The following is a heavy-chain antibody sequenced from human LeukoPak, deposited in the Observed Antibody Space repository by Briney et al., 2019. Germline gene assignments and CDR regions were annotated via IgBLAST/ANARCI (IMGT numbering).Heavy chain of an antibody. CDR1: GYTFTSYA. Sequence: ASVKVSCKASGYTFTSYAMHWVRQAPGQGLEWMGGIIPIFGTANYAQKFQDRVTITRDRSMSTAYMELSSLRSEDTAMYYCALTLEMATMSNAFDIWGQGTMVTVSS. V-gene: IGHV1-69*05. CDR3: ALTLEMATMSNAFDI. D-gene: IGHD5-24*01. CDR2: IIPIFGTA. J-gene: IGHJ3*02.